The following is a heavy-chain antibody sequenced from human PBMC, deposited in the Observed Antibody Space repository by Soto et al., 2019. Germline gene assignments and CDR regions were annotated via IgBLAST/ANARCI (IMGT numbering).Heavy chain of an antibody. D-gene: IGHD6-19*01. CDR3: AKDTSGWLFSFDY. CDR2: ISGSGGST. Sequence: GGSLRLSCAASGFTFSSYAMSWVRQAPGKGLEWVSVISGSGGSTYYADSVKGRFTISRDNSKNTLYLQMNSLRAEDTALYYCAKDTSGWLFSFDYWGQGTLVTVSS. J-gene: IGHJ4*02. CDR1: GFTFSSYA. V-gene: IGHV3-23*01.